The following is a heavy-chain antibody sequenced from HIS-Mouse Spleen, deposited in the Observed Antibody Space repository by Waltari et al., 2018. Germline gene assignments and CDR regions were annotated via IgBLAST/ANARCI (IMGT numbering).Heavy chain of an antibody. CDR2: IDWDDDK. J-gene: IGHJ4*02. CDR3: ARIAEGYSSGWYAFDY. V-gene: IGHV2-70*15. D-gene: IGHD6-19*01. CDR1: GFSLSTSGMC. Sequence: QVTLRESGPALVKPTQTLTLTCTFSGFSLSTSGMCVSWIRPPPGKALEWLARIDWDDDKYYSTSLKTRHTISKDTSKNQVVLTMTNMDPVDTATYYCARIAEGYSSGWYAFDYWGQGTLVTVSS.